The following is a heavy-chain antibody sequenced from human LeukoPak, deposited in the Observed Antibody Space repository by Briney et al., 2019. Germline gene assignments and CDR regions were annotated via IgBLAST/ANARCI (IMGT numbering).Heavy chain of an antibody. J-gene: IGHJ4*02. V-gene: IGHV5-51*01. CDR1: AYGFTSYW. CDR3: ARQFGGNSEFDY. CDR2: IYPGDSDI. Sequence: GESLKISCKGSAYGFTSYWIGWGRQMPGKGLEWMGIIYPGDSDIRYSPSFQGQVTISADKSISTAYLQWSSLKASGTAMYYCARQFGGNSEFDYWGQGTLVTVSS. D-gene: IGHD4-23*01.